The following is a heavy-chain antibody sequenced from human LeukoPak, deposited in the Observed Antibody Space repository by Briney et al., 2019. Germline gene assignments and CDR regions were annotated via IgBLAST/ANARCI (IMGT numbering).Heavy chain of an antibody. J-gene: IGHJ4*02. CDR3: ARGSIRYFALSYFDY. Sequence: SETLSLTCAVSGGSISSGGYSWSWIRQPPGKGLEWIGYIYHSGSTYYNPSLKSRVTISVDRSKNQFSLKLSSVTAADTAVYYCARGSIRYFALSYFDYWGQGTLVTVSS. CDR2: IYHSGST. D-gene: IGHD3-9*01. V-gene: IGHV4-30-2*01. CDR1: GGSISSGGYS.